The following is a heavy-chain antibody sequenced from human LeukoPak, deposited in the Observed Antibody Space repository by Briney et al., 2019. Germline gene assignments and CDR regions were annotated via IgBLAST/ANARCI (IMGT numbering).Heavy chain of an antibody. CDR1: GYRFNNYA. CDR2: INNNGDST. CDR3: ARDYQTGFTGPGGDF. D-gene: IGHD3-9*01. V-gene: IGHV3-64*01. J-gene: IGHJ4*02. Sequence: GGSLRLSCAASGYRFNNYAIHWFRQAPGKGLEYVSGINNNGDSTYYANSVKGRFTISRDNSKNTLFLQMGSLTSEDTAVYYCARDYQTGFTGPGGDFWGQGTLVIVSS.